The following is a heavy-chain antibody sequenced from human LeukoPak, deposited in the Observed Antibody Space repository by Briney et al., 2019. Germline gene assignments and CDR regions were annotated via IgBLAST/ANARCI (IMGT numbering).Heavy chain of an antibody. Sequence: PSETLSLTCTVSGGSISSYYWSWIRQPPGKRLEWIGYIYYSGSTNYNPSLKSRVTISVDTSKNQFSLKLSSVTAADTAVYYCARLKQLISWVDYWGQGTLVTVSS. CDR3: ARLKQLISWVDY. J-gene: IGHJ4*02. D-gene: IGHD6-6*01. V-gene: IGHV4-59*01. CDR1: GGSISSYY. CDR2: IYYSGST.